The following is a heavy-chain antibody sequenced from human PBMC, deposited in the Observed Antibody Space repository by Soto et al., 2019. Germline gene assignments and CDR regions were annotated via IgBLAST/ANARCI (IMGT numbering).Heavy chain of an antibody. V-gene: IGHV1-18*01. CDR2: ISAYNGNT. CDR1: GYTFTSYG. J-gene: IGHJ5*02. D-gene: IGHD3-9*01. CDR3: ARDRFDWLFSGYNWFDP. Sequence: EASVKVSCKASGYTFTSYGISWVRQAPGQGLEWMGWISAYNGNTNYAQKLQGRVTMTTDTSTSTAYMELRSLRSDDTAVYYCARDRFDWLFSGYNWFDPWGQGTLVTVSS.